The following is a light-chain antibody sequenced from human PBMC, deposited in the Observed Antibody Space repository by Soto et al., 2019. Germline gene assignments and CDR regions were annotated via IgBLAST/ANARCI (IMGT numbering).Light chain of an antibody. CDR3: LQHHSYPYT. J-gene: IGKJ2*01. CDR2: GAG. Sequence: DLQMTQSPAAMSTSVGERVTITCRASQDIRNLLAWFQQKPGKAVKRLIYGAGSLQIGVPSRFSGSGSGTEFTLTINTLQPEDFATYYCLQHHSYPYTFGQGTKLVIK. CDR1: QDIRNL. V-gene: IGKV1-17*03.